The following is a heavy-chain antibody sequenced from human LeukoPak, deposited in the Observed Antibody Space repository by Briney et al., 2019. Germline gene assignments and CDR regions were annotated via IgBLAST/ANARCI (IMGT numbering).Heavy chain of an antibody. CDR1: GYSISSGYY. CDR2: IYHSGST. Sequence: SETLSLTCAVSGYSISSGYYWGWIRQPPGKGLEWIGSIYHSGSTYYNPPLKSRVTISVDTSKNQFSLKLSSVTAADTAVYYCARPQTTYYDILTGHHDAFDIWGQGTMVTVSS. V-gene: IGHV4-38-2*01. D-gene: IGHD3-9*01. CDR3: ARPQTTYYDILTGHHDAFDI. J-gene: IGHJ3*02.